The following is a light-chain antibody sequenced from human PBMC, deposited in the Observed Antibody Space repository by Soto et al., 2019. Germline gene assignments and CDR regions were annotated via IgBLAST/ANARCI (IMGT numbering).Light chain of an antibody. CDR3: QHFGSSLRT. CDR2: GTS. V-gene: IGKV3-20*01. CDR1: QSFSSHF. Sequence: ILLAQSPGSLCLSPPARATLSCRGRQSFSSHFLAWYQQKPGQAPRLLIHGTSSRATGIPDRFSGSGSGTDFTLTINSLEPEDFAVYYCQHFGSSLRTFGQGTKV. J-gene: IGKJ1*01.